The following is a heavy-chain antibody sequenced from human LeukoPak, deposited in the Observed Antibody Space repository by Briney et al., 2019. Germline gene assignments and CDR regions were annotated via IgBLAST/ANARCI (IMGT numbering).Heavy chain of an antibody. V-gene: IGHV2-70*11. CDR1: GFSLSTSGMC. D-gene: IGHD3-10*01. J-gene: IGHJ4*02. CDR2: IDWDDDK. CDR3: AWIRRGWIDY. Sequence: SGPTLVNPTQTLTLTCTFSGFSLSTSGMCVSWIRQPPGKALEWLARIDWDDDKYYSTSLKTRLTISKDTSKNQVVLTMTNVDPVDTATYYCAWIRRGWIDYWGQGTLVTVSS.